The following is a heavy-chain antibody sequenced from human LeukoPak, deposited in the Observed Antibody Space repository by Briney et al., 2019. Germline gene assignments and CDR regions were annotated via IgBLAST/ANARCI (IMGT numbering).Heavy chain of an antibody. CDR3: TRGPRPLRYCSGGSCPSYYSGMDV. J-gene: IGHJ6*02. Sequence: GGSLRLSCAASGFTFSDYAMHWVRLAPGKGLEWVAIISFDGNNKYYADSVKGRFTISRDNSKNTLYLQMNSLRVEDTAVYSCTRGPRPLRYCSGGSCPSYYSGMDVWGQGTTVTVSS. CDR2: ISFDGNNK. CDR1: GFTFSDYA. V-gene: IGHV3-30*04. D-gene: IGHD2-15*01.